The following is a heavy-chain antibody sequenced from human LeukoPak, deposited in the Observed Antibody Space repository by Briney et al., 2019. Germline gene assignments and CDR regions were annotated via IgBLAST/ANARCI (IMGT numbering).Heavy chain of an antibody. V-gene: IGHV4-59*01. D-gene: IGHD3-22*01. CDR2: IYYSGST. CDR3: ARSLVIPYYFDY. J-gene: IGHJ4*02. Sequence: PSETLSLTCTVSGGSISSYYWSWIRQPPGKGLEWIGYIYYSGSTNYNPSLKSRVTISVDTPKNQFSLKLSSVTAADTAVYYCARSLVIPYYFDYWGQGTLVTVSS. CDR1: GGSISSYY.